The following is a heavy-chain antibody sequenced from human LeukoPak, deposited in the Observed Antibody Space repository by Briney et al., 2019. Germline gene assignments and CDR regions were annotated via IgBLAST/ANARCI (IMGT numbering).Heavy chain of an antibody. Sequence: GGSLRLSCAASGFTLSSYGMHWVRQAPGKGLEWVAVIWYDGSNKYYADSVKGRFTISRDNSKNTLYLQMNSLRAEDTAVYYCAKSPAEGGATISYFDYWGQGTLVTVSS. CDR3: AKSPAEGGATISYFDY. CDR1: GFTLSSYG. D-gene: IGHD5-12*01. J-gene: IGHJ4*02. CDR2: IWYDGSNK. V-gene: IGHV3-33*06.